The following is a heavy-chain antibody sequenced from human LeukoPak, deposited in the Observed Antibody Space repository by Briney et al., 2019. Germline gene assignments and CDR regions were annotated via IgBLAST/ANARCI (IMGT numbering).Heavy chain of an antibody. CDR2: ISDSGDDT. D-gene: IGHD3-22*01. J-gene: IGHJ6*02. CDR3: AKVGRYYNSGGYIYYYYSGMDV. CDR1: GFTFSSYA. V-gene: IGHV3-23*01. Sequence: ETGGSLRLSCAASGFTFSSYAMSWVRQAPGKGLEWVSGISDSGDDTAFADSVKGRFTISRDNSKNSLYLEMNSLRADDTAVYYCAKVGRYYNSGGYIYYYYSGMDVWGLGTTVTVSS.